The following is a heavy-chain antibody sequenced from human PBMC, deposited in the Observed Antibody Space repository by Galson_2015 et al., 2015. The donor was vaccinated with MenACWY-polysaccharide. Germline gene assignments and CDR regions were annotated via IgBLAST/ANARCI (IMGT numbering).Heavy chain of an antibody. CDR2: INSDGSST. J-gene: IGHJ4*02. D-gene: IGHD3-22*01. CDR1: GFTFSSYW. V-gene: IGHV3-74*01. Sequence: SLRLSCAASGFTFSSYWMHWVRQVPGQGLVWVSRINSDGSSTSYADSVKGRFTISRDNAKNTLYLQMNSLRAEDTAVYYCARQPTYYDTFDHWGQGALVIVSS. CDR3: ARQPTYYDTFDH.